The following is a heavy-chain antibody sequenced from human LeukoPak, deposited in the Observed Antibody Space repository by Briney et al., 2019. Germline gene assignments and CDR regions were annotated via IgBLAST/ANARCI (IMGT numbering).Heavy chain of an antibody. CDR3: TKSDGYGLIRI. V-gene: IGHV4-34*01. D-gene: IGHD3-10*01. Sequence: SETLSLTCAVYGGSFSGYYWSWIRQPPGKGLEWIGNIYHTGNTYYNASLKSRVTISVDTSKNQFSLKVISMTAADTAVYYCTKSDGYGLIRICGRGTMVTVSS. CDR2: IYHTGNT. CDR1: GGSFSGYY. J-gene: IGHJ3*02.